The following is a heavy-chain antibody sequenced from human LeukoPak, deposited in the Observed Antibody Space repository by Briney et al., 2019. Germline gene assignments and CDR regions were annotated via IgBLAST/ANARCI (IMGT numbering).Heavy chain of an antibody. D-gene: IGHD4-23*01. CDR2: INHSGST. CDR1: GGSFSGYY. V-gene: IGHV4-34*01. Sequence: SETLSLTCAVYGGSFSGYYWSWIRQPPGKGLEWIGEINHSGSTNYNPSLKSRATISVDTSKNQFSLKLSSVTAADTAVYYCATDYGGNSAVHFFWGQGTLVTVSS. J-gene: IGHJ4*02. CDR3: ATDYGGNSAVHFF.